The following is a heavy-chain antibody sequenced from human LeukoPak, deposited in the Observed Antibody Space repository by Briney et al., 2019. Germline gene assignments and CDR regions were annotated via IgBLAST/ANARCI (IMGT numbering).Heavy chain of an antibody. V-gene: IGHV3-30*03. CDR1: GFTFSNFA. D-gene: IGHD6-13*01. CDR3: ARAGDRYSSSRPFDY. J-gene: IGHJ4*02. CDR2: ISYDGSNK. Sequence: GGSLRLSCVASGFTFSNFAMSWVRQAPGKGLEWVAVISYDGSNKYYADSVKGRFTISRDNSKNTLYLQMNSLRAEDTAVYYCARAGDRYSSSRPFDYWGQGTLVTVSS.